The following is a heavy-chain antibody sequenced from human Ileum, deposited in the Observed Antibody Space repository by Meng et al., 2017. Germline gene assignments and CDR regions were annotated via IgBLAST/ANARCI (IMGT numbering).Heavy chain of an antibody. CDR1: GYTFTSYG. D-gene: IGHD3-10*01. CDR3: ARNPKYYYGSGSDTLDY. J-gene: IGHJ4*02. Sequence: ASVKVSCKASGYTFTSYGISWVRQAPGQGLEWMGWISAYNGNTNYAQKLQGRVTMTTDTSTSTAYMELRSLRSDDTAVYYCARNPKYYYGSGSDTLDYWGQGTLVTGAS. V-gene: IGHV1-18*01. CDR2: ISAYNGNT.